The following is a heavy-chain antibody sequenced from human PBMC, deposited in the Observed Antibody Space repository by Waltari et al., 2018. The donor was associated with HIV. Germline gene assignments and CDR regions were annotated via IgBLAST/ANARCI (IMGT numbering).Heavy chain of an antibody. V-gene: IGHV1-2*02. CDR2: INPNSGGT. D-gene: IGHD6-6*01. Sequence: QVQLVQSGAEVKKPGASVNVSCKASGYTFTGYYMHWVLHAPGQGLEWMGWINPNSGGTNYAQKFQGRVTMTRDTSTSTAYMELSRLRSDDTAVYYCARGRRVYSSSDSGMDVWGQGTTVTVSS. CDR1: GYTFTGYY. CDR3: ARGRRVYSSSDSGMDV. J-gene: IGHJ6*02.